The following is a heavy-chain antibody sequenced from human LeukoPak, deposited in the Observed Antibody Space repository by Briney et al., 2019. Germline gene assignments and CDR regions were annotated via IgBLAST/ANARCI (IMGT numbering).Heavy chain of an antibody. CDR3: ARQSDYYDSSDTFDY. Sequence: PSETLSLTCTVSGGSISSSSYYWGWIRQPPGKGLEWIRSIYYSGSTYYNPSLKSRVTISVDTSKNQFSLKLSSVTAADTAVYYCARQSDYYDSSDTFDYWGQGTLVTVSS. V-gene: IGHV4-39*01. CDR1: GGSISSSSYY. CDR2: IYYSGST. D-gene: IGHD3-22*01. J-gene: IGHJ4*02.